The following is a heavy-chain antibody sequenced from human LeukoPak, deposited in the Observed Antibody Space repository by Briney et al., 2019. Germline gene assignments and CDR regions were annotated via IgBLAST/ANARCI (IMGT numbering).Heavy chain of an antibody. CDR1: GGSISSSSYQ. J-gene: IGHJ4*02. Sequence: KTSETLSLTCTVSGGSISSSSYQWGWIRQPPGKGLEWIGTISYSGSTYYSPSLKSRVTVSVDTSKNQFSLKLGSVTAADTAVYYCGRQSYDSSASPMFFDFWGQGTLVTVSS. D-gene: IGHD3-22*01. CDR3: GRQSYDSSASPMFFDF. CDR2: ISYSGST. V-gene: IGHV4-39*01.